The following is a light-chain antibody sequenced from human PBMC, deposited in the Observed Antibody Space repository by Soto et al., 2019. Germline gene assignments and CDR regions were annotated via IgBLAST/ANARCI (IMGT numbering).Light chain of an antibody. CDR3: QQYRDSLGT. Sequence: EIVLTQSPGTLSLSPGERATLSCRASQSVISTYLAWYQQKPGQAPRLLIYGASSRATGIPDGFSGSGSGTDFTLTIIRLEPEDFAVYYCQQYRDSLGTFGQGTKVEIK. CDR1: QSVISTY. J-gene: IGKJ1*01. V-gene: IGKV3-20*01. CDR2: GAS.